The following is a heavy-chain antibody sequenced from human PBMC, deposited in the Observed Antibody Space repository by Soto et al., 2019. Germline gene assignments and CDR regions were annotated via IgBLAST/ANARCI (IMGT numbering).Heavy chain of an antibody. Sequence: QVQLVQSGAEVKKPGSSVKVSCKASGGTFSSYTISWVRQAPGQGLEWMGRIIPILGIANYAQKFQGRVTITADKSTSTAYMELSSLRSEDTAVYYCARRYCSSTSCFYGMDVWGQGTTVTVS. V-gene: IGHV1-69*02. J-gene: IGHJ6*02. CDR2: IIPILGIA. D-gene: IGHD2-2*01. CDR3: ARRYCSSTSCFYGMDV. CDR1: GGTFSSYT.